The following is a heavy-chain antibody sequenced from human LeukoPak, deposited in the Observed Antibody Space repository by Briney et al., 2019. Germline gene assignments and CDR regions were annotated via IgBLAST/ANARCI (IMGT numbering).Heavy chain of an antibody. Sequence: GASVKVSCKASGYTFTSYGISWVRQAPGQGLEWMGIINPSGGSTSYAQKFQGRVTMTRDMSTSTVYMELSSLRSEVTAVYYCASLAGGNSESGDAFDIWGQGTMVTVSS. CDR3: ASLAGGNSESGDAFDI. J-gene: IGHJ3*02. D-gene: IGHD4-23*01. V-gene: IGHV1-46*01. CDR2: INPSGGST. CDR1: GYTFTSYG.